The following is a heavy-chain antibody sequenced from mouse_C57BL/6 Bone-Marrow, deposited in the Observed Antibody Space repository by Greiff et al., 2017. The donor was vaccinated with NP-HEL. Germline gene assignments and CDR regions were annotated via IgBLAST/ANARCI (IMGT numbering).Heavy chain of an antibody. V-gene: IGHV1-81*01. CDR3: ARGLNWDG. Sequence: VQLQQSGAELARPGASVKLSCKASGSTFTSYGISWVKQRTGQGLEWIGEIYPKSGNNYYNAKFKGKATLTADKSSRPAYMGIRILTSEDSAVYFCARGLNWDGWGQGTTLTVSS. CDR2: IYPKSGNN. D-gene: IGHD4-1*01. CDR1: GSTFTSYG. J-gene: IGHJ2*01.